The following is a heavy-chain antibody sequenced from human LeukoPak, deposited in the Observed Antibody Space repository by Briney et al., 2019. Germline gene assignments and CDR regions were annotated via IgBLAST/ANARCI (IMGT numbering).Heavy chain of an antibody. CDR2: MYYSGNT. D-gene: IGHD1-1*01. CDR1: GGSISVNRYY. J-gene: IGHJ3*02. CDR3: ARQDRITNSIDAFDI. Sequence: PSETLPLTCTVSGGSISVNRYYWGWIRQPPGKGPEWLGSMYYSGNTYYNPSLRSRVTISVDTSKNQFSLRLSSVTAADTAVYYCARQDRITNSIDAFDIWGQGAMVTVSS. V-gene: IGHV4-39*07.